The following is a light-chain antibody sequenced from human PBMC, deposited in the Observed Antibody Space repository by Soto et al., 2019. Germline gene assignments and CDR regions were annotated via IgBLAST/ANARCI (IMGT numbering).Light chain of an antibody. Sequence: QSVLTQPPSASGTPGQRVTISCSGSSSNIGSNYVYWYQQLPGTAPKLLIYSNNQRPSGVPDRFSGSKSGTSASLAISGLRSEDEADYYCNSYTTSTTLVFGGGTKLTVL. V-gene: IGLV1-47*02. J-gene: IGLJ2*01. CDR2: SNN. CDR3: NSYTTSTTLV. CDR1: SSNIGSNY.